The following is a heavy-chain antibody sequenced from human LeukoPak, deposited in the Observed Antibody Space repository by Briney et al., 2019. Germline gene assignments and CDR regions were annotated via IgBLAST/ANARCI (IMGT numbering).Heavy chain of an antibody. Sequence: GGSLRLSCTTSGFNFGDYAMSWVRQAPGKGLEWVAVISYDGSNKYYADSVKGRFTISRDNSKNTLYLQMNSLRAEDTAMYYCAGTDLIAAAGTLGGQGTLVTVSS. CDR1: GFNFGDYA. V-gene: IGHV3-30-3*01. D-gene: IGHD6-13*01. J-gene: IGHJ4*02. CDR2: ISYDGSNK. CDR3: AGTDLIAAAGTL.